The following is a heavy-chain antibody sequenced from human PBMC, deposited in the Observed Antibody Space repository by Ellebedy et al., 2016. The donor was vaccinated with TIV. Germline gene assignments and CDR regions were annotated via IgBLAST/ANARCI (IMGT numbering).Heavy chain of an antibody. Sequence: MPSETLSFTCAISGDSVSSNSASRIWIRQSPSRGLECLGRTYYRSKWYNDYAVSVKSRIIINPDRSKNQFSLQLNSVTPEDTAVYYCARQQSSGPGGMAVWGQGTTVTVSS. CDR3: ARQQSSGPGGMAV. CDR2: TYYRSKWYN. D-gene: IGHD6-19*01. V-gene: IGHV6-1*01. CDR1: GDSVSSNSAS. J-gene: IGHJ6*02.